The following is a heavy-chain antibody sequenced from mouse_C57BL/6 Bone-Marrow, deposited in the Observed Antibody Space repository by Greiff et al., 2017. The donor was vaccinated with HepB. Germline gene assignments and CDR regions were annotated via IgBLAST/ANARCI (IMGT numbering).Heavy chain of an antibody. V-gene: IGHV5-15*01. CDR3: ARHLYYDYDGDFSYAMDY. D-gene: IGHD2-4*01. CDR1: GFTFSDYG. CDR2: ISNLAYSI. J-gene: IGHJ4*01. Sequence: EVMLVESGGGLVQPGGSLKLSCAASGFTFSDYGMAWVRQAPRKGPEWVAFISNLAYSIYYADTVTGRFTISRENAKNTLYLEMSSLRSEDTAMYYCARHLYYDYDGDFSYAMDYWGQGTSVTVSS.